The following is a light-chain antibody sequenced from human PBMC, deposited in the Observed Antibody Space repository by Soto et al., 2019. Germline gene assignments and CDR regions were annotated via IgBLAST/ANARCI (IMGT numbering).Light chain of an antibody. CDR1: QSVSSN. Sequence: EIVMTQSPATLSVSPGERATLACRASQSVSSNLAWYQQKPGQAPRLLIYGASTRATGIPARFSGSGSGTEFTLTISSLQSEDFAVYYCQQYNNWPPVTFGQGTKVDIK. V-gene: IGKV3-15*01. J-gene: IGKJ1*01. CDR3: QQYNNWPPVT. CDR2: GAS.